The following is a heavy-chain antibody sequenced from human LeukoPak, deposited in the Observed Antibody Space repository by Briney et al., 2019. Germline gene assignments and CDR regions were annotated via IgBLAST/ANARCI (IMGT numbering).Heavy chain of an antibody. CDR1: GFTFSSYS. V-gene: IGHV3-21*01. CDR3: AREFYPEFTFDY. D-gene: IGHD3-10*01. CDR2: ISSSSSYI. J-gene: IGHJ4*02. Sequence: GGSLRLSCAASGFTFSSYSMNWVRQAPGKGLEWVSSISSSSSYIYYADSVKGRFTISRDNAKNSLYLQMNSLRAEDTAVYYCAREFYPEFTFDYWGQGTLVTVSS.